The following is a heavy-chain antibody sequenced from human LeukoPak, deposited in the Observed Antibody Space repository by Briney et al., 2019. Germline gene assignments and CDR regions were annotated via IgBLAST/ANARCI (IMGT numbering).Heavy chain of an antibody. J-gene: IGHJ3*02. D-gene: IGHD4-23*01. CDR3: ARRGGGGNPTDGAFDI. CDR1: GGSISSGDYY. Sequence: SETLSLTCTVSGGSISSGDYYWSWIRQPPGKGLEWIGFIYYSGTTYYNPSLKSRVTISVDTSKNHVSLKLTSVTAADTAVYYCARRGGGGNPTDGAFDIWGQGTMVTVSS. V-gene: IGHV4-30-4*01. CDR2: IYYSGTT.